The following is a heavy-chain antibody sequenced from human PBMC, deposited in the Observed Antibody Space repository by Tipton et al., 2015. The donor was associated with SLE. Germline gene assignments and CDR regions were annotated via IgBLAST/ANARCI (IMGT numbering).Heavy chain of an antibody. CDR3: ARRLTTVTTFAFDY. J-gene: IGHJ4*02. Sequence: TLSLTCAVYGGSFSGYYWSWIRQPPGKGLEWIGEINHSGSTNYNPSLKSRVTISVDTSKNQFSLKLSSVIAADTAVYYCARRLTTVTTFAFDYWGQGTLVTVSS. D-gene: IGHD4-11*01. CDR1: GGSFSGYY. CDR2: INHSGST. V-gene: IGHV4-34*01.